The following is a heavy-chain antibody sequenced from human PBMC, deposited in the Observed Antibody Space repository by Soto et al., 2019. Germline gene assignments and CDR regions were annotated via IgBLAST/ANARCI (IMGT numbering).Heavy chain of an antibody. J-gene: IGHJ5*02. CDR1: GGSFSGYY. D-gene: IGHD3-9*01. CDR3: ARRYDILTGYYNRYNWFDP. CDR2: INHSGST. V-gene: IGHV4-34*01. Sequence: KPSETLSLTCAVYGGSFSGYYWSWIRQPPGKGLEWIGEINHSGSTNYNPSLKSRVTISVDTSKNQFSLKLSSVTAADTAVYYCARRYDILTGYYNRYNWFDPWGQGTLVTVSS.